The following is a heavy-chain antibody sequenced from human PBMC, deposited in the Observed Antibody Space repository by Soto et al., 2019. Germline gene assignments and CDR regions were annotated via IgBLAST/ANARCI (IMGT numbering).Heavy chain of an antibody. CDR2: ISAGGGGT. CDR1: GFTLTRSA. CDR3: AKDVGQWVETFDY. Sequence: GGSLRLSCAGSGFTLTRSAVSWVRQAPGKGLEWVSGISAGGGGTYYADSVKGRFTISRDVAKNTVYLQMNGLRVEDTAVYYCAKDVGQWVETFDYWGRGTLVTVS. V-gene: IGHV3-23*01. J-gene: IGHJ4*01. D-gene: IGHD6-19*01.